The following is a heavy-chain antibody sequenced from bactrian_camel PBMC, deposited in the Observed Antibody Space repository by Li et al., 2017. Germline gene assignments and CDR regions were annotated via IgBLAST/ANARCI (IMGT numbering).Heavy chain of an antibody. CDR3: ATDLPQLRRETGLPVLRY. V-gene: IGHV3S1*01. CDR1: GFTFSNYW. CDR2: ISSGGGNT. Sequence: HVQLVESGGGLVQPGGSLRLSCAASGFTFSNYWMYWVRQAPGKGLEGVSSISSGGGNTYYADSVKGRFTISRDNARNTVYLQMNSLKSEDTALYYCATDLPQLRRETGLPVLRYWGQGTQVTVS. J-gene: IGHJ4*01. D-gene: IGHD7*01.